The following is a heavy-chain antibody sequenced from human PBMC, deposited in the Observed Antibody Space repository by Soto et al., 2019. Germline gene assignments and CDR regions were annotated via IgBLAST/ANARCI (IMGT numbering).Heavy chain of an antibody. Sequence: EVQLLESGGGLVQPGGSLRLSCAASGFTFSSYAMSWVRQAPGKGLEWVSAISGSGGSTYYADSVKGRFTISRDNSKNTLYLQMNSLRAEDTAVYYCAKEGISSTYGDYYYGMDVWGQGTTVTVSS. D-gene: IGHD4-4*01. CDR3: AKEGISSTYGDYYYGMDV. CDR2: ISGSGGST. CDR1: GFTFSSYA. J-gene: IGHJ6*02. V-gene: IGHV3-23*01.